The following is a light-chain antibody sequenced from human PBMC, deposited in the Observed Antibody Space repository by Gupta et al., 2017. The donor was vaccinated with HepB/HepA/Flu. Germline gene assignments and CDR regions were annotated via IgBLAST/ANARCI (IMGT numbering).Light chain of an antibody. Sequence: QSALTQPPSVSGSPGQSVTISCTGTSSDVGSYNRVSWYQQPPGTAPKLMIYEVSNRPSGVPDRFSGSKSGNTASLTISGLQAEDEADYYCSSYTSRSTFVFGGGTKLTVL. CDR1: SSDVGSYNR. CDR2: EVS. CDR3: SSYTSRSTFV. V-gene: IGLV2-18*02. J-gene: IGLJ2*01.